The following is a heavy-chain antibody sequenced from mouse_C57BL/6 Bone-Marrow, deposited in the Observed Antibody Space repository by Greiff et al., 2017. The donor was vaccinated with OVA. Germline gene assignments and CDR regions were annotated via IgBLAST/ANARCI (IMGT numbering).Heavy chain of an antibody. V-gene: IGHV1-52*01. J-gene: IGHJ4*01. D-gene: IGHD4-1*01. CDR1: GYTFTSYW. Sequence: QVQLKQPGAELVRPGSSVKLSCKASGYTFTSYWMHWVKQRPIQGLEWIGNIDPSDSETHYNQKFKDKATLTVDKSSSTAYMQLSILTSEDSAVYYCARTGTGYYAMDYWGQGTSVTVSS. CDR2: IDPSDSET. CDR3: ARTGTGYYAMDY.